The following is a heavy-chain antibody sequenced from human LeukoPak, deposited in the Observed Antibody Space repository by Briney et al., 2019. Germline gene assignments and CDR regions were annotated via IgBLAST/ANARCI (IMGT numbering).Heavy chain of an antibody. CDR3: ARDPQLRTGSYYYYYMDV. CDR1: GGSISSSSYY. D-gene: IGHD1-26*01. V-gene: IGHV4-39*07. Sequence: SETLSLTCTVSGGSISSSSYYWGWIRQPPGKGLEWIGSIYYSGSTYYNPSLKSRVTISVDTSKNQFSLKLSSVTAADTAVYYCARDPQLRTGSYYYYYMDVWGKGTTVTVSS. J-gene: IGHJ6*03. CDR2: IYYSGST.